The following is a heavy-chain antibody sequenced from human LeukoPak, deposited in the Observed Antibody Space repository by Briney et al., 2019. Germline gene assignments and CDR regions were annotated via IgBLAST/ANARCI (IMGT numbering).Heavy chain of an antibody. D-gene: IGHD3-9*01. J-gene: IGHJ5*02. CDR2: ISSNGGST. V-gene: IGHV3-64D*06. CDR3: VKGFDDILTGYYNWFDP. CDR1: GFTFSSYA. Sequence: GGSLRLSCAASGFTFSSYAMHWVRQAPGKGLEYVSAISSNGGSTYYADSVKGRFTISRDNSKNTLYLQMSSLRAEDTAVYYCVKGFDDILTGYYNWFDPWGQGTLVTVSS.